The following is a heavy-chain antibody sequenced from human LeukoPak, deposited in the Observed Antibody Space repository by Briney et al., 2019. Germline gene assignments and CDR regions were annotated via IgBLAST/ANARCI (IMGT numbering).Heavy chain of an antibody. CDR2: IYHSGST. Sequence: PSETLSLTCTVSGGSISSGGYYWSWIRQPPGKGLEWIGYIYHSGSTYYNPSLKSRVTISVDRSKNQFSLKLSSVTAADTAVYYCARGGNDYGGNDAFDIWGQGTMVTVSS. CDR1: GGSISSGGYY. V-gene: IGHV4-30-2*01. J-gene: IGHJ3*02. D-gene: IGHD4-23*01. CDR3: ARGGNDYGGNDAFDI.